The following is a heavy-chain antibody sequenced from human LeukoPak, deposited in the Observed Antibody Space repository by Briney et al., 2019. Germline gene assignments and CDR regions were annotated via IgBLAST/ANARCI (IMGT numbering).Heavy chain of an antibody. V-gene: IGHV1-8*03. CDR3: ARGPYYYDSSGSNKFDY. CDR1: GYTFTSYD. Sequence: APVKVSCKASGYTFTSYDINWVRQATGQGLEWMGWMNPNSGNTGYAQKFQGRVTITRNTSISTAYMELSSLRSEDTAVYYCARGPYYYDSSGSNKFDYWGQGTLVTVSS. J-gene: IGHJ4*02. CDR2: MNPNSGNT. D-gene: IGHD3-22*01.